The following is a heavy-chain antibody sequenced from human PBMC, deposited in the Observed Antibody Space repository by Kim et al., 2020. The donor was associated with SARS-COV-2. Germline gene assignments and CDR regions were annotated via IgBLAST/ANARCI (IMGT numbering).Heavy chain of an antibody. J-gene: IGHJ4*02. D-gene: IGHD6-13*01. CDR2: INPSGAGA. CDR1: GYTLTSYY. Sequence: VKVSCKASGYTLTSYYMHWVRQAPGQGLEWMGIINPSGAGASYAQKFQGRVTMTKDTSTSTVYMELSSLRSEDTAVYYCARGGDSSWGYYFDYWGQGTLVTVSS. V-gene: IGHV1-46*01. CDR3: ARGGDSSWGYYFDY.